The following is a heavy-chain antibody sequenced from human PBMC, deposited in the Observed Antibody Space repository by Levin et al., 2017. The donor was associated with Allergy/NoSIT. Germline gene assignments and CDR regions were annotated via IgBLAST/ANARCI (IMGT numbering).Heavy chain of an antibody. V-gene: IGHV3-9*01. CDR1: GFTFDDYT. CDR2: ITWNSGSV. Sequence: GGSLRLSCAASGFTFDDYTMHWVRQAPGKGLEWVSGITWNSGSVAYAESVKGRFTISRDNAKSTRYLEMNGLRVEDTALYYCTKGPYYEILTGYYKPFAPWGQGTQVTVSS. CDR3: TKGPYYEILTGYYKPFAP. D-gene: IGHD3-9*01. J-gene: IGHJ5*02.